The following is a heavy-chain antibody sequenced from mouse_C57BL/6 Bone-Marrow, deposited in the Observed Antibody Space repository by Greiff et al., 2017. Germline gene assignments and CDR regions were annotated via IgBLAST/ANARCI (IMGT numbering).Heavy chain of an antibody. CDR3: AREVSSGYYAMDY. D-gene: IGHD3-2*02. CDR1: GYTFTSYW. J-gene: IGHJ4*01. CDR2: IDPSDSYT. Sequence: VQLQQPGAELVMPGASVKLSCKASGYTFTSYWMHWVKQRPGQGLEWIGEIDPSDSYTNYNQQFKGKSTLTVDKSSSTAYMQLSSLTSEDSAVYYCAREVSSGYYAMDYWGQGTSVTVSS. V-gene: IGHV1-69*01.